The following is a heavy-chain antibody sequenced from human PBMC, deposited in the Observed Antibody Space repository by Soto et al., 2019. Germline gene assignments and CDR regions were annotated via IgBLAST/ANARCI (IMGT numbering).Heavy chain of an antibody. CDR2: IGTHDGDT. Sequence: QVQLVQSGGEVTKPGASVKVYCKTSGYTFSSYGVSWVRQAPGQGLEWMGWIGTHDGDTNYAEKFQGRVTLTTDTSTSTVYMELRSLRSDGTAVYYCGRDWEWEPKVDCFDPWGQGTLIIVSS. D-gene: IGHD1-1*01. J-gene: IGHJ5*02. CDR1: GYTFSSYG. V-gene: IGHV1-18*04. CDR3: GRDWEWEPKVDCFDP.